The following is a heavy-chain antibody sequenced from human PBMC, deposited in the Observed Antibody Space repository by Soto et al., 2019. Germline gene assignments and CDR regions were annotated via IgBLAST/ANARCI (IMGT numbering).Heavy chain of an antibody. D-gene: IGHD3-10*01. CDR2: VNEYGSER. Sequence: EVQLVESGGGLVQPGGSLRLSCSASGFIFSSYWMSWLRQAPGKGLEWVASVNEYGSERFFVDYVKGRFTISRDNAKNSLYLQMSSLRAEDTAVYYCARATGADKEDYWGQGTLVTVSS. CDR3: ARATGADKEDY. J-gene: IGHJ4*02. V-gene: IGHV3-7*04. CDR1: GFIFSSYW.